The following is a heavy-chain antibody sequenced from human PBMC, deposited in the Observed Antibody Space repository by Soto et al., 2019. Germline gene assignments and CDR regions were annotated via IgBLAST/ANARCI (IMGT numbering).Heavy chain of an antibody. CDR3: ARGLHSLFDY. Sequence: XGSLRLSCAASGFTFSNYGMHGVRQAPGKGLEWVAVIWYDGNNKYYADSVKGRFTISRDNSNNTLYVQMTSLRAEDTAVYYCARGLHSLFDYWGQGTLVTVSS. V-gene: IGHV3-33*01. CDR2: IWYDGNNK. D-gene: IGHD2-21*01. CDR1: GFTFSNYG. J-gene: IGHJ4*02.